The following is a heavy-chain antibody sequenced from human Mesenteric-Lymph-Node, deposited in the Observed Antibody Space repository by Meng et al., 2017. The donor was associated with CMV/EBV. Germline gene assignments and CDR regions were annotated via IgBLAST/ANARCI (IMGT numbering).Heavy chain of an antibody. Sequence: QVPLPQWGPGVLKPLETLSAPCPVYGGSFSGYYWSWIRQPPGKGLEWIGEINHSGSTNYNPSLKSRVTISVDTSKNQFSLKLSSVTAADTAVYYCARHQRWLKSEGGFNYWGQGTLVTVSS. CDR3: ARHQRWLKSEGGFNY. J-gene: IGHJ4*02. CDR1: GGSFSGYY. CDR2: INHSGST. D-gene: IGHD4-23*01. V-gene: IGHV4-34*01.